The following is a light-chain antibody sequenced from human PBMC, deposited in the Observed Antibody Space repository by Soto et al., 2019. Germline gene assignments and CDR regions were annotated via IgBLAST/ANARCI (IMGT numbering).Light chain of an antibody. V-gene: IGKV3-20*01. Sequence: EIVLTQSPGTLSLSPGERATLSCRASQSVTNNYLAWYQQKPGQAPRLLIYDASNRANGTPDRFSGSGSGTDFTLTISRLEPEDVAMYYCQQYGSLITFGGGTKVEIK. CDR1: QSVTNNY. J-gene: IGKJ4*02. CDR2: DAS. CDR3: QQYGSLIT.